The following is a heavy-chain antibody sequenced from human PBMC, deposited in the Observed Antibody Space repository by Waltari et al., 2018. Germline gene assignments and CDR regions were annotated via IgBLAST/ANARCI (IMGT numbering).Heavy chain of an antibody. CDR2: IYSGGSS. CDR1: GYSISGRHYY. V-gene: IGHV4-39*07. Sequence: QLQLQESGPGLVEPSETLSLTCTVSGYSISGRHYYWGWIRQPPGKGLEWIGSIYSGGSSYYNPSLKSRVTISVDTSKNQFSLKLNSVTAADAAVYFCARDRPGTISSFDPWGQGTLVTVSS. CDR3: ARDRPGTISSFDP. D-gene: IGHD6-6*01. J-gene: IGHJ5*02.